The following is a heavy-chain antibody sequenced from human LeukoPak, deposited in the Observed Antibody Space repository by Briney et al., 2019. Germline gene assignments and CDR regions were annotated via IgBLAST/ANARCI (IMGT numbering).Heavy chain of an antibody. J-gene: IGHJ3*02. CDR1: GYTFTSYG. Sequence: ASVKVSCKASGYTFTSYGISWVRQAPGQGLEWMGWISAYNGNTNYAQKVQGIGTMTTDTSTSTAYMELRSLRSDDTAVYYCARVTKRYCDFWSNYSDYNAFDIWGQGTMVTVSS. V-gene: IGHV1-18*01. D-gene: IGHD3-3*01. CDR3: ARVTKRYCDFWSNYSDYNAFDI. CDR2: ISAYNGNT.